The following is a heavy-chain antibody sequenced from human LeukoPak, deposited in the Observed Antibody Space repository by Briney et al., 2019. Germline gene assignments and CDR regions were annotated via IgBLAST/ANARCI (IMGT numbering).Heavy chain of an antibody. D-gene: IGHD6-13*01. J-gene: IGHJ6*03. CDR1: GFTFSSYA. Sequence: GGSLRLPCAASGFTFSSYAMSWVRQAPGKGLEWVSAISGSGGSTYYADSVKGRFTISRDNSKNTLYLQMNSLRAEDTAVYYCAKAAAAGPEGYYYYYYMDVWGKGTTVTVSS. CDR3: AKAAAAGPEGYYYYYYMDV. CDR2: ISGSGGST. V-gene: IGHV3-23*01.